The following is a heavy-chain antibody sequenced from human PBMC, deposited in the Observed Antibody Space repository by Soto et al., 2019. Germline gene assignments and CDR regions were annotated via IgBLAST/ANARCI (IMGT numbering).Heavy chain of an antibody. CDR2: VYYSGST. V-gene: IGHV4-59*02. Sequence: TSETRSLTCTVSGGSVSNSYWGWIRQPPGKGLEWVAYVYYSGSTNYNPSLGSRVTISVDKSKNQFSLKMTSVTGADTAVYYCARGRSHEWELLVQYFDYWGQGTLVTVSA. CDR1: GGSVSNSY. J-gene: IGHJ4*02. D-gene: IGHD1-26*01. CDR3: ARGRSHEWELLVQYFDY.